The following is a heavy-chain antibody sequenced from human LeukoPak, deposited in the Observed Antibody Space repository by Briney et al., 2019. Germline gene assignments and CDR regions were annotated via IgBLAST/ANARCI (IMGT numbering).Heavy chain of an antibody. J-gene: IGHJ5*02. CDR1: GYTFTGYY. CDR2: INPNSGGT. CDR3: ARDRWVGAAAGPYNWFDP. D-gene: IGHD6-13*01. V-gene: IGHV1-2*02. Sequence: GASVKVSCKASGYTFTGYYMHWVRQAPGQGLEWMGWINPNSGGTNYARKFQGRVTMTRDTSISTAYMELSRLRSDDTAVYYCARDRWVGAAAGPYNWFDPWGQGTLVTVSS.